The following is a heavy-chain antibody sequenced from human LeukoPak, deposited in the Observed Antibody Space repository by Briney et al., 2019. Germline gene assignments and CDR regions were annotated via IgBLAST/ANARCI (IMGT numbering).Heavy chain of an antibody. CDR3: AEALGVVVTATPDAFDI. CDR1: GFAFGTHW. Sequence: GGSLRLSCAASGFAFGTHWMHWARQAPGKGLEWVSAISGSGGSTYYADSVKGRFTISRDNSKNTLYLQMNSLRAEDTAVYYCAEALGVVVTATPDAFDIWGQGTMVTVSS. J-gene: IGHJ3*02. CDR2: ISGSGGST. D-gene: IGHD2-21*02. V-gene: IGHV3-23*01.